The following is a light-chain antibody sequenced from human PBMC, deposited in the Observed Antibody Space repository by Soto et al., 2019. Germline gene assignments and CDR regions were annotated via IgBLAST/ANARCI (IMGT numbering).Light chain of an antibody. CDR1: QDIRNG. CDR2: GAS. CDR3: LQDYSYPRT. J-gene: IGKJ1*01. Sequence: AIQMTQSPSSLSASIGDRVTITCRASQDIRNGLGWYQQKPGTAPKLLIYGASTLQSGVPSRFSGSGSGTDFTLTISSLQPGDFATYYCLQDYSYPRTFGQGTKVDIK. V-gene: IGKV1-6*01.